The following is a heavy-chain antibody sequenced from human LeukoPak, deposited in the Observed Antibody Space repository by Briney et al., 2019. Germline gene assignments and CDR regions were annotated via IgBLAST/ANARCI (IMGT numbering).Heavy chain of an antibody. Sequence: ASVKVSCKASGYTFTSYYMHWVRQAPGQGLEWMGIINPSGGSTSYAQKFQGRVTMTRDTSTSTVYMELSSLRSEDTAVYYCARHYYGSPGPYGMDVWGKGTTVTVSS. J-gene: IGHJ6*04. CDR3: ARHYYGSPGPYGMDV. CDR1: GYTFTSYY. CDR2: INPSGGST. D-gene: IGHD3-10*01. V-gene: IGHV1-46*01.